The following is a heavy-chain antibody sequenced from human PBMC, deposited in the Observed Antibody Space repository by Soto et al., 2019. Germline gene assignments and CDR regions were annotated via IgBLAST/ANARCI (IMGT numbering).Heavy chain of an antibody. J-gene: IGHJ5*02. CDR3: GRDLTSNANCIDT. CDR2: IYYTGKT. D-gene: IGHD2-2*01. CDR1: GDYIHVGGYY. Sequence: SETLSLTGIVSGDYIHVGGYYWTWIRQRPGKGLEWMGYIYYTGKTYYNPSLESRLTMSVDRSKNQFSLRLTSVTAADTAVYFCGRDLTSNANCIDTWGQGTLVTVSS. V-gene: IGHV4-30-4*01.